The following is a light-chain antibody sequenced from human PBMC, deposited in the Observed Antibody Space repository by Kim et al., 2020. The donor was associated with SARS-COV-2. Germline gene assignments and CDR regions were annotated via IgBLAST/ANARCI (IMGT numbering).Light chain of an antibody. J-gene: IGLJ2*01. V-gene: IGLV3-21*04. Sequence: SYELTQPPSVSVAPGKTARITCGGNNIGSKSVHGYRQKPGQAPVLVIYYDSDRPSGIPERFSGSNSGNTATLTISRVEAGDEADYYCQVWGSSSDHVVFG. CDR1: NIGSKS. CDR2: YDS. CDR3: QVWGSSSDHVV.